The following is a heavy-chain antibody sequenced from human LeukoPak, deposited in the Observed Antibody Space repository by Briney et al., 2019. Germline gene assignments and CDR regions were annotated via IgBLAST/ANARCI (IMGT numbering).Heavy chain of an antibody. D-gene: IGHD6-13*01. J-gene: IGHJ4*02. V-gene: IGHV5-51*01. CDR2: IYPGDSDI. CDR1: GYSFSSYW. CDR3: ARWAAACFDY. Sequence: GESLQISCKGSGYSFSSYWIGWVRPMPGKGLEWMGIIYPGDSDIRYSPSFQGQVTISADKSISTAYLQWSSLKASDSAMYYCARWAAACFDYWGQGTLVTVSS.